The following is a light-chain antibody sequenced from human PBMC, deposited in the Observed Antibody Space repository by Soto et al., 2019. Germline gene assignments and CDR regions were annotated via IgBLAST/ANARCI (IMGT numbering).Light chain of an antibody. CDR3: SSYTSSTTNV. J-gene: IGLJ1*01. V-gene: IGLV2-14*03. Sequence: QSVLTQPASVSGSPGQSITISCTGTSSDVGGYNYVSWYQQHPGKAPKILINDVSNRPSGISDRFSGSKSGNTASLTISGLQAEDEADYYCSSYTSSTTNVFGTGTKLTVL. CDR1: SSDVGGYNY. CDR2: DVS.